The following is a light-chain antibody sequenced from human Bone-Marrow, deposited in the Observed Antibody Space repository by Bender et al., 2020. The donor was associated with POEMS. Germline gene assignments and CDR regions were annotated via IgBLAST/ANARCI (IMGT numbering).Light chain of an antibody. CDR1: SSNMGAGYG. J-gene: IGLJ3*02. CDR2: NNE. V-gene: IGLV1-40*01. Sequence: QSVLTQPPSVSGAPGQTVTISCTGTSSNMGAGYGVNWYQQLPGTAPKLLIYNNEDAPPGVPARRSGSNSGPSASRAITGLRAEDEADYYCQSYDIRLSGWVFGGGTKLTAL. CDR3: QSYDIRLSGWV.